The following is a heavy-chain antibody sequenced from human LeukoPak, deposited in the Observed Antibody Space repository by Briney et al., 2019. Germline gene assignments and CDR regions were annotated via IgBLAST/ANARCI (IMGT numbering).Heavy chain of an antibody. J-gene: IGHJ6*03. CDR1: GFTFDYYA. Sequence: PGGSLRLSCAASGFTFDYYAMHWVRQAPGKGLYWVSLISGDGGSTYYADSVKGRFTISRDNSKNSLYLQMNGLRTEDTALYYCAKDIGDGKGYMDVWGKGTTATVSS. CDR2: ISGDGGST. CDR3: AKDIGDGKGYMDV. D-gene: IGHD4-17*01. V-gene: IGHV3-43*02.